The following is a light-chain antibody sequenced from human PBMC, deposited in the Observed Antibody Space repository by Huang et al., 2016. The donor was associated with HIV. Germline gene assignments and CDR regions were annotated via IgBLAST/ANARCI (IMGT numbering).Light chain of an antibody. Sequence: IQMTQSPAPLSASVGDRVTISCQASQDIRNYLNWYQQKPGKAPTLLIYGASNLETGVPSRYSGNGSGTDFTITISSLQSEDIATYYCQQYDNLYTFGQGTKLEIK. CDR3: QQYDNLYT. V-gene: IGKV1-33*01. CDR1: QDIRNY. J-gene: IGKJ2*01. CDR2: GAS.